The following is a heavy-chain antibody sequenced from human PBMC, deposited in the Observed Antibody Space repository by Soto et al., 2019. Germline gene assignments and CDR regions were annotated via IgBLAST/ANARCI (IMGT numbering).Heavy chain of an antibody. CDR2: ISYDGSNK. CDR1: GFTFSSYA. J-gene: IGHJ4*02. V-gene: IGHV3-30-3*01. Sequence: QVQLVESGGGVVQPGRSLRLSCAASGFTFSSYAMHWVRQAPGKGLEWVAVISYDGSNKYYADSVKGRFTISRDNSKNTLYLQMNSLRAEDTAVYYCARDISWVAVAGPGYWGQGTLVTVSS. CDR3: ARDISWVAVAGPGY. D-gene: IGHD6-19*01.